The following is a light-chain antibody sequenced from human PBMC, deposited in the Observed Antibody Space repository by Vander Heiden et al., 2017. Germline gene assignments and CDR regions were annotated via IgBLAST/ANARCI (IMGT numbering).Light chain of an antibody. V-gene: IGKV1-8*01. Sequence: AIRMTQSPSSFSASTGDRVPITCRASQGISSYLAWYQQKPGKAPKLLIYAASTLQSGVPSRFSGSGSGTDCTLTISCLQSEDFATYYCQQYYSYPLTFGGGTKVEIK. CDR3: QQYYSYPLT. CDR2: AAS. J-gene: IGKJ4*01. CDR1: QGISSY.